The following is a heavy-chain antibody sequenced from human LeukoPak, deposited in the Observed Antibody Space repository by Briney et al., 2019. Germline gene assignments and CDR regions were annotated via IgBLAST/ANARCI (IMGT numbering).Heavy chain of an antibody. Sequence: SETLSLTCTVSGGSISSYYWSWIRQPAGKGLEWIGRIYTSGSTNYNPSLKSRVTMSVDTSKNQFSLKLSSVTAADTAVYYCAKDLGYSSGWYEPLDYWGQGTLVTVSS. J-gene: IGHJ4*02. CDR2: IYTSGST. D-gene: IGHD6-19*01. CDR1: GGSISSYY. V-gene: IGHV4-4*07. CDR3: AKDLGYSSGWYEPLDY.